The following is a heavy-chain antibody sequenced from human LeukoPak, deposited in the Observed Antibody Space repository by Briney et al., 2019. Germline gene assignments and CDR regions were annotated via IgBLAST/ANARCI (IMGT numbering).Heavy chain of an antibody. Sequence: KPSETLSLTCTVSGGSISSYYWSWIRQPPGKGLEWIGYIYYSGSTNYNPSLKSRVTISVDTSKNQFSLKLNSVTAADTAVYYCARALGLYGSGSSYYFDSWGQGTLLTVSS. V-gene: IGHV4-59*01. CDR3: ARALGLYGSGSSYYFDS. CDR2: IYYSGST. J-gene: IGHJ4*02. CDR1: GGSISSYY. D-gene: IGHD3-10*01.